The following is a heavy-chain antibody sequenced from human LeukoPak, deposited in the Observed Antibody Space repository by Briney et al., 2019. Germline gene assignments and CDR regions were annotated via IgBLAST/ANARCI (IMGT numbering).Heavy chain of an antibody. CDR1: GFSFSSPG. J-gene: IGHJ3*02. V-gene: IGHV3-21*01. CDR3: AKYQTGTWTSYDSSDI. D-gene: IGHD1-7*01. CDR2: INGESTFK. Sequence: GGSLRLSCTAYGFSFSSPGMNWVRQAPGKGLEWVSSINGESTFKVYADSVKGRFTISRDNAKNSLYLQMDSLRAEDTAVYYCAKYQTGTWTSYDSSDIWGQGTLVTVSS.